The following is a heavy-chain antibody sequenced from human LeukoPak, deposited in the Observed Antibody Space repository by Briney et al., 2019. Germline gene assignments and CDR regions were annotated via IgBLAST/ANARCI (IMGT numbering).Heavy chain of an antibody. CDR1: GYSFSSYW. CDR2: IYPGDSDT. J-gene: IGHJ6*02. Sequence: GESLKISCKGSGYSFSSYWIGWVRQMPGKGLVWMGIIYPGDSDTRYSPSFQGQVTISADKSISTAYLQWSSLKASDTAMYYCARHPVIAILTGYRAGTPYGMDVWGQGTTVTVSS. V-gene: IGHV5-51*01. CDR3: ARHPVIAILTGYRAGTPYGMDV. D-gene: IGHD3-9*01.